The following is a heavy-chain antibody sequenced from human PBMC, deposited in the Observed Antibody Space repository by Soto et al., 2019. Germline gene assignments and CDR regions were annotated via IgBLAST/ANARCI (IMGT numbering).Heavy chain of an antibody. V-gene: IGHV4-59*01. CDR1: GDSISGYY. Sequence: SETLSLTCTVSGDSISGYYLNWIRQPPGKGLEWIGYMYYSGSTNYNPSLKSRVTISVDTSKTQFSLKLSSVTAADTAVYYCARDPGRYYGLAVWGQGTTVTVSS. CDR3: ARDPGRYYGLAV. CDR2: MYYSGST. J-gene: IGHJ6*02.